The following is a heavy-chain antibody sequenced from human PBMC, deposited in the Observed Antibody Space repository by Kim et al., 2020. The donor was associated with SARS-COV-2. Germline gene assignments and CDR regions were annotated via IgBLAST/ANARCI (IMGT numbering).Heavy chain of an antibody. V-gene: IGHV4-34*01. J-gene: IGHJ4*02. CDR3: AREDREQWLVLGNVKFDY. Sequence: SETLSLTCAVYGGSFSDYYWSWIRQPPGKGLEWIGEINHSGSTNYNPSLKSRVTISVDTSKNQFSLKLSSVTAADTAVYYCAREDREQWLVLGNVKFDYWGQGTLVTVSS. CDR1: GGSFSDYY. CDR2: INHSGST. D-gene: IGHD6-19*01.